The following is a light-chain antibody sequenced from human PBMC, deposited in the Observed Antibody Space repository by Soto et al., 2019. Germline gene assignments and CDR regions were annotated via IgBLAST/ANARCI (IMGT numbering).Light chain of an antibody. V-gene: IGLV1-51*01. J-gene: IGLJ3*02. CDR2: DNN. CDR1: GSNIGRNS. CDR3: GTWETYLSVGV. Sequence: QSVLTRPPSVSAAPGQTVTISCSGSGSNIGRNSVSWYQQVPGTAPKLLLYDNNKRPSGIPDRFFGYKSGTSATLGIAGLQTADEADYYCGTWETYLSVGVFGGGTQMPDL.